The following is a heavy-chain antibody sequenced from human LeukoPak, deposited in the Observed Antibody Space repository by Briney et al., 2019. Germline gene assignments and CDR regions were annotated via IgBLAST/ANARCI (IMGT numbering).Heavy chain of an antibody. D-gene: IGHD2-15*01. CDR1: GYTFTSYY. CDR2: INPSGGST. J-gene: IGHJ6*02. V-gene: IGHV1-46*01. CDR3: ARDQSYCSGGSCPDSDPTDYYYYYGMDV. Sequence: ASVKVSCKASGYTFTSYYMHWVRQAPGQGLEWMGIINPSGGSTSYAQKFQGRVTMTRDTSTSTVYMELSSLRSEDTAVYYCARDQSYCSGGSCPDSDPTDYYYYYGMDVWGQGTTVTVSS.